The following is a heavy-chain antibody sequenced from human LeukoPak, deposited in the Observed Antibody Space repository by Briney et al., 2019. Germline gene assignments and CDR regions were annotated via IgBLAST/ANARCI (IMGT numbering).Heavy chain of an antibody. CDR1: GFIFNNYD. V-gene: IGHV3-30*02. CDR2: IQYAGSDK. J-gene: IGHJ4*02. CDR3: ARDYGGSDFDY. D-gene: IGHD3-16*01. Sequence: GGSLRLSCTASGFIFNNYDMHWVRQAPGKGLEWVAFIQYAGSDKYYTDSVKGRFTISRDNAKNSLYLQINSLSAEDTAVYYCARDYGGSDFDYWGQGTLVTVSS.